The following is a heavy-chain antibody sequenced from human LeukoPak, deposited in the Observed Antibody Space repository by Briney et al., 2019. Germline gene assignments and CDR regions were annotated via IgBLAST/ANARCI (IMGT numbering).Heavy chain of an antibody. CDR2: IYYSGST. CDR3: ASLTTVTQGYFDS. Sequence: SETLSLTCTVSGGSISSYYWSWIRQPPGKGLEWIGYIYYSGSTNYNPPLKSRLTISVDASKNQFSLKLSSVTATDTAVYYCASLTTVTQGYFDSWGQGTLVTVSS. V-gene: IGHV4-59*08. J-gene: IGHJ4*02. CDR1: GGSISSYY. D-gene: IGHD4-17*01.